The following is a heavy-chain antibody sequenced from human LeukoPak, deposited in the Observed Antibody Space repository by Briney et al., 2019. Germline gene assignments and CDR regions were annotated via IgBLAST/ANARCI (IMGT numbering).Heavy chain of an antibody. J-gene: IGHJ4*02. V-gene: IGHV1-69*01. CDR2: IIPIFGTA. CDR3: ARVEKVPPHYDSSGYYNT. CDR1: GGTFSSYA. Sequence: SVKVSCTASGGTFSSYAISWVRQAPGQGLEWMGGIIPIFGTANYAQKFQGRVTITADESTSTVYMELSSLRSEDTAVYYCARVEKVPPHYDSSGYYNTWGQGTLVSVSS. D-gene: IGHD3-22*01.